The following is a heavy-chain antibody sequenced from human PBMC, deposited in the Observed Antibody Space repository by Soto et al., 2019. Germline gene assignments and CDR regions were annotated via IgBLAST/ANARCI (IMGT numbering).Heavy chain of an antibody. J-gene: IGHJ6*02. V-gene: IGHV1-2*02. Sequence: QVQLVQSGAEVRKPGASVKVSCKASGYPYTNSYMHWVRQAPGQGLEWMGWIHPNTGGTNYEKKFQGRVTMTRDTSVSTVYMELNRLTSDDTAIYFCASDFRTRGWFRQAGNFAMDVWGQGTTVTVS. CDR2: IHPNTGGT. D-gene: IGHD6-19*01. CDR1: GYPYTNSY. CDR3: ASDFRTRGWFRQAGNFAMDV.